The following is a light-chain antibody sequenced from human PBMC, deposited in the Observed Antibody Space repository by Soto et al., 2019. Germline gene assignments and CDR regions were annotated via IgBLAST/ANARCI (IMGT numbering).Light chain of an antibody. J-gene: IGKJ5*01. CDR2: DAS. Sequence: ACGGDRLTITFRASQDINRWLAWYQQKPGKAPKLLIYDASSLESGVPSRFSGSGSGTEFTLTISSLHPDYFATYYCQQYNSYSTCGQGTRLEIK. CDR3: QQYNSYST. CDR1: QDINRW. V-gene: IGKV1-5*01.